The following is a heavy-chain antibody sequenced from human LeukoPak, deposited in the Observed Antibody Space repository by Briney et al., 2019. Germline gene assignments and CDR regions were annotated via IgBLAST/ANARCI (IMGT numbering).Heavy chain of an antibody. Sequence: PSETLSLTCTVSGGSISSYYWSWFRQPAGKGLVWIGRIYTSGSTNYNPSLKSRVTMSVDTSKNQFSLKLSSVTAADTAVYYCARDYGDYAYYYYYYMDVWGKGTTVTVSS. CDR2: IYTSGST. CDR3: ARDYGDYAYYYYYYMDV. V-gene: IGHV4-4*07. D-gene: IGHD4-17*01. CDR1: GGSISSYY. J-gene: IGHJ6*03.